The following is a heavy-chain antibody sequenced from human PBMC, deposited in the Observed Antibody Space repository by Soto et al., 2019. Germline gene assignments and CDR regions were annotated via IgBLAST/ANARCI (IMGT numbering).Heavy chain of an antibody. V-gene: IGHV3-23*01. CDR2: ISGSGGST. Sequence: GGSLRLSCAASGFTFSSYAMSWVLQAPGKGLEWVSAISGSGGSTYYADSVKGRFTISRDNSKNTLYLQMNSLRAEDTAVYYCAKVPMTARGYYYYYYGMDVWGQGTTVTVSS. D-gene: IGHD3-22*01. CDR3: AKVPMTARGYYYYYYGMDV. CDR1: GFTFSSYA. J-gene: IGHJ6*02.